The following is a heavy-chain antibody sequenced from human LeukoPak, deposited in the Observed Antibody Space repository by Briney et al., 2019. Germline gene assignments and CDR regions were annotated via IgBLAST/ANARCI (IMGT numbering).Heavy chain of an antibody. D-gene: IGHD4-23*01. V-gene: IGHV3-48*03. Sequence: RAGGSLRLSCAASGFTFSSYEMNWVRQAPGKGLEWVSYISSSGSTIYYADSVKGRFTISRDNAKNSLYLQMNSLRAEDTAVYYCARIYGGNSPDYWGQGTLVTVSS. J-gene: IGHJ4*02. CDR2: ISSSGSTI. CDR3: ARIYGGNSPDY. CDR1: GFTFSSYE.